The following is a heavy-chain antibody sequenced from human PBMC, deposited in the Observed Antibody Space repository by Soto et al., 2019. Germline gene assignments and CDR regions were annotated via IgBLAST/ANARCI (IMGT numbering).Heavy chain of an antibody. D-gene: IGHD6-13*01. CDR2: SVVGSGNT. V-gene: IGHV1-58*01. J-gene: IGHJ4*02. Sequence: SVKVSCKASGFTFTSSAVQWVRQARGQRLEWIGGSVVGSGNTNYAQKFQGRVTMTRDTSTSTVYMELSSLRSEDTAVYYCARVYSSSWFMDYWGQGTLVTVSS. CDR1: GFTFTSSA. CDR3: ARVYSSSWFMDY.